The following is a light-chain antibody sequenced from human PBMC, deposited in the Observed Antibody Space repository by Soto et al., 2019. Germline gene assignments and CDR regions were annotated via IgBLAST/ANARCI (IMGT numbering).Light chain of an antibody. V-gene: IGLV2-11*01. CDR2: DVS. CDR3: CSYAGSYTPLYV. Sequence: QSALTQARSVSGSPGQSVTIACTGTSSDVGGYNYVSWYQQHPGKAPKLMIYDVSKRPSGVPDRFSGSKSGNTASLTISGLQAEGEADYYCCSYAGSYTPLYVFGTGTKLTVL. J-gene: IGLJ1*01. CDR1: SSDVGGYNY.